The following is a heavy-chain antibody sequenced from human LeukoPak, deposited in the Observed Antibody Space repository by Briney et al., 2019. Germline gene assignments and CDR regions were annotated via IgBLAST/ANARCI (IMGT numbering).Heavy chain of an antibody. CDR2: ISAYNGNT. CDR1: GYTFTSYG. V-gene: IGHV1-18*01. Sequence: GASVKVSCKASGYTFTSYGISWVRQAPGQGLEWMGWISAYNGNTNYAQKLQGRVTMTTDTSTSTAYMELRSLRSDDTAVYYCARAPKIPYCSGGSCYHYGMDVWGQGTTVTVSS. CDR3: ARAPKIPYCSGGSCYHYGMDV. D-gene: IGHD2-15*01. J-gene: IGHJ6*02.